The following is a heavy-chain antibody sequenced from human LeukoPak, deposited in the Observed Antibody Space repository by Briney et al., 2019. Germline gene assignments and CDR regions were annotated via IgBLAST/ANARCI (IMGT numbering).Heavy chain of an antibody. CDR3: AKSQEAGVVTTDY. Sequence: GGSLRLSCSASGFTFSTYAFHWLRQAPSKGLEYVSSISTNGVSTSYANSVQGRFTISRYTSKKTLYLQMISVRAEDTAVYYCAKSQEAGVVTTDYWGQGTLVTVSS. D-gene: IGHD2-21*02. J-gene: IGHJ4*02. V-gene: IGHV3-64*04. CDR2: ISTNGVST. CDR1: GFTFSTYA.